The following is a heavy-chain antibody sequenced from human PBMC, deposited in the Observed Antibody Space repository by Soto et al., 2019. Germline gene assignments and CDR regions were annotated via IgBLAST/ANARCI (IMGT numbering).Heavy chain of an antibody. J-gene: IGHJ6*02. CDR1: GGSFSGYY. CDR3: ARGNIVTYGMDV. D-gene: IGHD2-15*01. Sequence: QVQLQQWGAGLLKPSETLSLTCAVYGGSFSGYYWSWIRQPPGKGLEWIGEINHSGSTNYNPSLKSRVTISVDTSKNQFSLKLSSVTAADTAEYYCARGNIVTYGMDVWGQGTTVTVSS. V-gene: IGHV4-34*01. CDR2: INHSGST.